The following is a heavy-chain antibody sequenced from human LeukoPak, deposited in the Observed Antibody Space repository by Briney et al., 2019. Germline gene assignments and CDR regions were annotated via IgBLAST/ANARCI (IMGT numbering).Heavy chain of an antibody. CDR3: ASSESCYFSQLFHP. D-gene: IGHD3-10*01. CDR2: IYTSGST. Sequence: SETLSLTCTVSGGSISSGSYYWSWIRQPAGKGLEWIGRIYTSGSTNYNPSLKSRVTISVDTSKNQFSLKLSSVTAADTAVYYCASSESCYFSQLFHPWGQGTLV. V-gene: IGHV4-61*02. J-gene: IGHJ5*02. CDR1: GGSISSGSYY.